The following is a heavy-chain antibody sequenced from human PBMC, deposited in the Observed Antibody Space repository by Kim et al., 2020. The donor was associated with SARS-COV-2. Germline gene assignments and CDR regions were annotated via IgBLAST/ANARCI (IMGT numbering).Heavy chain of an antibody. D-gene: IGHD3-10*01. CDR3: ARASPGGGDYVDY. CDR2: ISYDGSNK. J-gene: IGHJ4*02. Sequence: GGSLRLSCAASGFTFSSYAMHWVRQAPGKGLEWVAVISYDGSNKYYADSVKGRFTISRDNSKNTLYLQMNSLRAEDTAVYYCARASPGGGDYVDYWGQGTLVTVSS. CDR1: GFTFSSYA. V-gene: IGHV3-30*04.